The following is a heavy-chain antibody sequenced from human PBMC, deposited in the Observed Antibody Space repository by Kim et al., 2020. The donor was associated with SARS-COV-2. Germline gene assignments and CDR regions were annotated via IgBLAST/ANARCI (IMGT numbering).Heavy chain of an antibody. V-gene: IGHV1-18*04. CDR3: ARDQRGSYYRQGRELDY. CDR1: GYTFTSYG. D-gene: IGHD1-26*01. CDR2: ISAYNGNT. J-gene: IGHJ4*02. Sequence: ASVKVSCKASGYTFTSYGISWVRQAPGQGLEWMGWISAYNGNTNYAQKLQGRVTMTTDTSTSTAYMELRSLRSEDTAVYYCARDQRGSYYRQGRELDYWGQGTLVTVSS.